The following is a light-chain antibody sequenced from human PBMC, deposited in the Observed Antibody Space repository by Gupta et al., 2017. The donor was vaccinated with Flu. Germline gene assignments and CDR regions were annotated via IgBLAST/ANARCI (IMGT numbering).Light chain of an antibody. Sequence: SVPLSCTGTNSDLGGYKYVSWYQQPPGKAPKLMIYEVTKRPSAVPDRFSGSKSGNTASLTVSGLQAEDEADYYCSSYAGSNFWVFGGGTRLTVL. CDR1: NSDLGGYKY. V-gene: IGLV2-8*01. CDR3: SSYAGSNFWV. J-gene: IGLJ3*02. CDR2: EVT.